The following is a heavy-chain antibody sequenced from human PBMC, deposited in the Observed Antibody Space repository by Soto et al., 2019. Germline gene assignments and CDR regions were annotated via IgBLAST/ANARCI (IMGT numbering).Heavy chain of an antibody. Sequence: GGSLRLSCAASGFTFSSYAMSWVRQAPGKGLEWVSAISGSGGSTYYADSVKGRFTISRDNSKNTLYLQMNSLRAEDTAVYYCAKGGQWLIIEGNWFDPWGQGTLVTVSS. CDR1: GFTFSSYA. CDR3: AKGGQWLIIEGNWFDP. J-gene: IGHJ5*02. CDR2: ISGSGGST. D-gene: IGHD6-19*01. V-gene: IGHV3-23*01.